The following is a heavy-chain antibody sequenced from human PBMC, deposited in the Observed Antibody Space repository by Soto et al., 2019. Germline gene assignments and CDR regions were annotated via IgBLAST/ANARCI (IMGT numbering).Heavy chain of an antibody. CDR3: ARGRYGDY. Sequence: VHLVQSGAEVKKPGASVKVSCKGSGYAFTTYGITWVRQAPGQGLEWMGWISAHNGNTNYAQKLQGRDTVTRDTSTSTAYMELRSLRSDDTAVYYCARGRYGDYWGQGALVTVSS. CDR1: GYAFTTYG. CDR2: ISAHNGNT. D-gene: IGHD1-1*01. J-gene: IGHJ4*02. V-gene: IGHV1-18*01.